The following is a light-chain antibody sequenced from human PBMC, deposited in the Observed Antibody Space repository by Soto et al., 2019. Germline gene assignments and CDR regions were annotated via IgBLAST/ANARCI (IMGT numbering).Light chain of an antibody. CDR1: SSDVGGNKY. CDR2: KVS. CDR3: TSSTSDSLYV. V-gene: IGLV2-14*01. J-gene: IGLJ1*01. Sequence: QSVLTQPASVSGSPGQSITISCTGTSSDVGGNKYVSWYQQYPGKVPKLLINKVSNRPSGVSNRFSGSKSGNTASLTISGLLAEDEADYFCTSSTSDSLYVFGTGTKVA.